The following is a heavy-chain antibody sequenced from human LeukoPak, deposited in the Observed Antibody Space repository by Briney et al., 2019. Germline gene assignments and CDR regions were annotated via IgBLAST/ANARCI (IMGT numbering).Heavy chain of an antibody. D-gene: IGHD6-19*01. J-gene: IGHJ5*02. CDR1: GDSISSSTYY. CDR3: ARHERIGWRFNWFDP. Sequence: SETLSLTCTVSGDSISSSTYYWGWIRQTPGKGLECIGIIYHSGSTYYNPSLKSRVAMSVDTSKNLFSLNLSSVTAADTAVYYCARHERIGWRFNWFDPWGQGILVTVSS. V-gene: IGHV4-39*01. CDR2: IYHSGST.